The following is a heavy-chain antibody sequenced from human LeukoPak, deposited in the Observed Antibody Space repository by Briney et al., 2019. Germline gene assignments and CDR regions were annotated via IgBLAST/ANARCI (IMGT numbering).Heavy chain of an antibody. V-gene: IGHV3-11*06. CDR1: GFTVSSNY. Sequence: PGGSLRLSCAASGFTVSSNYMSWIRQAPGKGLEWVSYISSSSSHTEYADSVKGRFTISRDNAKNSLSLQVNSLRADDTAVYYCARVGSIAAAGTPDYWGQGTLVTVSS. CDR2: ISSSSSHT. D-gene: IGHD6-13*01. CDR3: ARVGSIAAAGTPDY. J-gene: IGHJ4*02.